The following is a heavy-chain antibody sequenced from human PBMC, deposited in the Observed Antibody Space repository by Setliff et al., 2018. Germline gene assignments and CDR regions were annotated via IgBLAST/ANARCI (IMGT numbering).Heavy chain of an antibody. CDR3: ANHNPARWAVYTTPIDS. CDR1: GFTFSSHW. D-gene: IGHD6-19*01. J-gene: IGHJ4*02. Sequence: PGGSLRLSCAASGFTFSSHWMNWVRQAPGKGLEWVATIKQDGSETYYGGPVKGRFTISRDNAKNSLYLQMNSLRDEDTAVYYCANHNPARWAVYTTPIDSWGQGTLVTVSS. CDR2: IKQDGSET. V-gene: IGHV3-7*03.